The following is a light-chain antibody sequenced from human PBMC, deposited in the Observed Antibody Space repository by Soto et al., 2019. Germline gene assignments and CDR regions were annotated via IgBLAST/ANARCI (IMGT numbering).Light chain of an antibody. J-gene: IGKJ1*01. CDR1: QSVSSN. CDR3: QKDNNSPKT. V-gene: IGKV3-15*01. Sequence: EIVMTQSPATLSVSPGERATLSCRASQSVSSNLAWYQQKPGQAPRLLIYGASPRATAIPARFSGSGSGTDFTVTLSSLQSEDFPVYYCQKDNNSPKTFGQGTKVEIK. CDR2: GAS.